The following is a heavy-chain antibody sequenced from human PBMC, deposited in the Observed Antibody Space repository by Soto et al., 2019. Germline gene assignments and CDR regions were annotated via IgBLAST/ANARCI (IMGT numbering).Heavy chain of an antibody. D-gene: IGHD5-12*01. CDR1: GVTFSSFA. V-gene: IGHV1-69*01. CDR2: IIPILRTP. CDR3: ARSTGSGFRPGTHRFNWFDP. Sequence: QVQLVQTGAEVKQPGSSVKVSCQASGVTFSSFAISWVRQAPGQGLEWMGGIIPILRTPNYAQNFQGRVTITADESTSSVYMELSRLRSEDTAVYYCARSTGSGFRPGTHRFNWFDPWGQGHLVTVSS. J-gene: IGHJ5*02.